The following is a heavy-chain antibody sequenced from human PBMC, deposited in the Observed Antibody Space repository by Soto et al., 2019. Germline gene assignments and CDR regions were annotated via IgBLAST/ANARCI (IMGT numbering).Heavy chain of an antibody. CDR1: GGSFSGYY. CDR2: INHSGST. CDR3: ARGYTGYCSGGTCYWFDP. J-gene: IGHJ5*02. D-gene: IGHD2-15*01. Sequence: SETLSLTCAVYGGSFSGYYWSWIRQPPGKGLEWIGEINHSGSTNYNPSLKSRVTISVDTSKNQFSLKLSSVTAADTAVYYCARGYTGYCSGGTCYWFDPWGQGTLVTVSS. V-gene: IGHV4-34*01.